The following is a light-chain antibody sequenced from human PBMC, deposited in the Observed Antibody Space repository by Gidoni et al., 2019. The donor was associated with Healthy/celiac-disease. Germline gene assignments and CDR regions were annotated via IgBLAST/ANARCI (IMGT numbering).Light chain of an antibody. CDR2: YDS. V-gene: IGLV3-21*04. CDR1: NIGSKS. CDR3: QVWDSSSDHPYVV. J-gene: IGLJ2*01. Sequence: SYLLTQPPSVSVAPGKTARITCGGTNIGSKSVHWYQQKPGQAPVLVIYYDSDRPSGIPERFSGSNSGNTATLTISRVEAGDEADYYCQVWDSSSDHPYVVFGGGTKLTVL.